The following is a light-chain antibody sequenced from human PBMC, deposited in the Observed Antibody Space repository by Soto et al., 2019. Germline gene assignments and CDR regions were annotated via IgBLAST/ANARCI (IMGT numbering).Light chain of an antibody. CDR3: KQPDSYPIT. CDR1: QGISNY. CDR2: AAS. V-gene: IGKV1-9*01. Sequence: DIQLTQSPSFLSASVGDRVTITCRASQGISNYLALYQQKAGKAPNLMINAASTLQSGVPSTFSGSGSGTQFTLTISSLQPEDSANYYCKQPDSYPITCGQGTRPEIK. J-gene: IGKJ5*01.